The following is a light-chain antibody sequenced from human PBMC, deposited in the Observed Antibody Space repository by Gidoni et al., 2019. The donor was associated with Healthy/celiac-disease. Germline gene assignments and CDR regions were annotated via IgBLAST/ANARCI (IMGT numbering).Light chain of an antibody. J-gene: IGKJ3*01. CDR1: QGIISA. Sequence: AIQLSQSPASLSASVGDRVPITCRASQGIISALAWYQQKPRKAPKLLIYDASRWESGVPSRFSGSGSGTDLALTISRLQHEDFATNYCQQFFGPGTKVDIK. V-gene: IGKV1-13*02. CDR3: QQF. CDR2: DAS.